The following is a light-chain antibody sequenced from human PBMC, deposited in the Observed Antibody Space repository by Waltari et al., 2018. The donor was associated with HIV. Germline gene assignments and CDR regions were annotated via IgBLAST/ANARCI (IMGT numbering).Light chain of an antibody. V-gene: IGLV2-14*03. CDR3: SSFSLTSTLV. CDR1: RSDIGDYNF. Sequence: QSALTQPASVSGSPGQSITISCTGTRSDIGDYNFVAWYQQHPDSAPKLIIYDVSDRPSGGSIRFSGSKAGNTASLTISGLQAEDEADYYCSSFSLTSTLVFGTGTKVTVL. CDR2: DVS. J-gene: IGLJ1*01.